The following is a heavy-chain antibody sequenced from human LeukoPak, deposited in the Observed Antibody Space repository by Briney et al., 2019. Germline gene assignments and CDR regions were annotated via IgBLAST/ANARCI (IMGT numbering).Heavy chain of an antibody. CDR1: GGTFSSYA. J-gene: IGHJ4*02. CDR3: ARDPPVEYSSSWYGSDY. V-gene: IGHV1-69*13. Sequence: ASVKVSCKASGGTFSSYAISWVRQAPGQGLEWMGGIIPIFGTVNYAQKFQGRVTITADESTSTAYMELSSLRSEDTAVYYCARDPPVEYSSSWYGSDYWGQGTLVTVSS. CDR2: IIPIFGTV. D-gene: IGHD6-13*01.